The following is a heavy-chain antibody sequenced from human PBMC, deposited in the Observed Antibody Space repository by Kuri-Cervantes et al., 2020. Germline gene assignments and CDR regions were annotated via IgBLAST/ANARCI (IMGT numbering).Heavy chain of an antibody. CDR1: GFTFSSYW. V-gene: IGHV3-23*01. D-gene: IGHD4-23*01. J-gene: IGHJ4*02. Sequence: GESLKISCAASGFTFSSYWMSWVRQAPGKGLEWVSAISGSGGSTYYADSVKGRFTISRDNSKNTLYLQMNSLRAEDTAVYYCAKSSGNSGFDYWGQGTLVTVSS. CDR2: ISGSGGST. CDR3: AKSSGNSGFDY.